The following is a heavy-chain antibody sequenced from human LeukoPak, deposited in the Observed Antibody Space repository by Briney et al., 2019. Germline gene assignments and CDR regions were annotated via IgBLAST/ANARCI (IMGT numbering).Heavy chain of an antibody. D-gene: IGHD6-13*01. V-gene: IGHV4-34*01. J-gene: IGHJ5*02. CDR2: INHSGST. CDR3: ARFPRGMAAAGRHNWFDP. Sequence: SETLSLTCAVYGGSFSGYYWSWIRQPPGKGLEWIGEINHSGSTNYNPSLKSRVTISVDTSKNQFSLKLSSLTAADTAVYYCARFPRGMAAAGRHNWFDPWGQGTLVTVSS. CDR1: GGSFSGYY.